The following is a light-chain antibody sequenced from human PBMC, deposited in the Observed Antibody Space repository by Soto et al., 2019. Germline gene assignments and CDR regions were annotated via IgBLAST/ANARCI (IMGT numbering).Light chain of an antibody. CDR1: QCVSRK. V-gene: IGKV3-15*01. CDR3: QQYNNWPYT. Sequence: EIVMTQSPATLSVSPGERATLSCRASQCVSRKLAWYQQKPGQAPRLLIYGASTRATGIPARFSGSGSGTEFTLTISSRQSEDFAAYYCQQYNNWPYTFGQGTKLEIK. CDR2: GAS. J-gene: IGKJ2*01.